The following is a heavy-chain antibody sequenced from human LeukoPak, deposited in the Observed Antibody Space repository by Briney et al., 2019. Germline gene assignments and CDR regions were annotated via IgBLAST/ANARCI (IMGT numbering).Heavy chain of an antibody. Sequence: GGSLRLSCAASGFTFTTYWMGWVRQAPGNGMEWVASIKQDGSEKYYVDSVKGRFTISRDRAENTVYLQMKSLKGEDTAFYYCARPLLYYYGSETYFWFDLWGQGTLVTVSS. D-gene: IGHD3-10*01. V-gene: IGHV3-7*01. J-gene: IGHJ5*02. CDR3: ARPLLYYYGSETYFWFDL. CDR1: GFTFTTYW. CDR2: IKQDGSEK.